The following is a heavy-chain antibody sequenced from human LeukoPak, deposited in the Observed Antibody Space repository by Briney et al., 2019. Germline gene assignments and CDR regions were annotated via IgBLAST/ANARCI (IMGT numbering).Heavy chain of an antibody. D-gene: IGHD2-15*01. V-gene: IGHV1-18*01. J-gene: IGHJ3*01. Sequence: ASVRVSCKSSGYTFTNYDIYWVRQAPGQGLECMGWISVYNGDTKYAKILQGRFTVTTDTSTSTAYMELRSLTYDDTAVYYCARAGYCGDGGCRGGSAFDVWGQGTMVTVSS. CDR3: ARAGYCGDGGCRGGSAFDV. CDR2: ISVYNGDT. CDR1: GYTFTNYD.